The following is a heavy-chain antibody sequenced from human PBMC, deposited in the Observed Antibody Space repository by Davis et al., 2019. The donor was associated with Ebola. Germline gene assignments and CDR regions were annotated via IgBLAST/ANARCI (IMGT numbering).Heavy chain of an antibody. CDR3: AKDISVEIWHLGEFDY. J-gene: IGHJ4*02. CDR2: ISGSGAST. V-gene: IGHV3-23*01. Sequence: GESLKISCAASGFTFSSYAMSWVRQAPGKGLEWVSAISGSGASTYYADSVKGRFTISRDNSKNTLYLQMNSLRAEDTAVYYCAKDISVEIWHLGEFDYWGQGTLVTVSS. CDR1: GFTFSSYA. D-gene: IGHD3-16*01.